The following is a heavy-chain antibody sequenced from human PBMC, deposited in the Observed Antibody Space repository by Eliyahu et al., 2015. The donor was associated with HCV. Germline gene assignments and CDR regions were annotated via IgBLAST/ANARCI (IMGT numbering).Heavy chain of an antibody. Sequence: QVQLQESGPGLVKPSETLSLTCTVPGGSISSYYWSWIRQPAGKGLEWIGRIYTSGSTNYNPSLKSRVTMSVDTSKNQFSLKLSSVTAADTAVYYCARGARYCSSTSCYRPKYYFDYWGQGTLVTVSS. CDR2: IYTSGST. CDR3: ARGARYCSSTSCYRPKYYFDY. J-gene: IGHJ4*02. V-gene: IGHV4-4*07. D-gene: IGHD2-2*02. CDR1: GGSISSYY.